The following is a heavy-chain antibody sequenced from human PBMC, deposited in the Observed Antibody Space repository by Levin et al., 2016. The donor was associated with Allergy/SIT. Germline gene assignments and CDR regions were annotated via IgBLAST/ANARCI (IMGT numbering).Heavy chain of an antibody. CDR2: IYPGDSDT. V-gene: IGHV5-51*01. CDR1: GYSFTSYW. D-gene: IGHD6-13*01. CDR3: VRRGSINWYGDY. J-gene: IGHJ4*02. Sequence: GESLKISCKGSGYSFTSYWIGWVRQMPGKGLEWMGIIYPGDSDTRYSPSFQGQVSISADTSIDTAYLQWSSLKASDTAMYYCVRRGSINWYGDYWGQGTLVTVSS.